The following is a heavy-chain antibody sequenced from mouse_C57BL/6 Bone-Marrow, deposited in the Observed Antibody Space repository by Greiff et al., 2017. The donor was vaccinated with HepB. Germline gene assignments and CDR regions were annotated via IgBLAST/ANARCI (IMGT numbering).Heavy chain of an antibody. CDR2: IYPGSGST. D-gene: IGHD4-1*02. CDR1: GYTFTSYW. V-gene: IGHV1-55*01. Sequence: QVQLQQPGAELVKPGASVKMSCKASGYTFTSYWITWVKQRPGQGLEWIGDIYPGSGSTNYNEKFKSKATLTVDKPSSTAYMQLSSLTSEGSAVYYCARSSPNWDYFDYWGQGTTLTVSS. CDR3: ARSSPNWDYFDY. J-gene: IGHJ2*01.